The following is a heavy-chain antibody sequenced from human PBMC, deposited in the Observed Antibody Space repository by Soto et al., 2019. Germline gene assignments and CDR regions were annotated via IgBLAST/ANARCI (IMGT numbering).Heavy chain of an antibody. CDR2: IKDGGRT. CDR1: GGSLSGYY. CDR3: ARGQEGVVATH. J-gene: IGHJ4*02. V-gene: IGHV4-34*01. Sequence: QVQLQQWGAGLLKPSETLSLNCAVNGGSLSGYYWSWIRQPPGKGLEWIGEIKDGGRTNYSPSLNSRATISSDTSNNQSSLRLYSVTAVDTGVYYCARGQEGVVATHWDQGTLVTVSS. D-gene: IGHD5-12*01.